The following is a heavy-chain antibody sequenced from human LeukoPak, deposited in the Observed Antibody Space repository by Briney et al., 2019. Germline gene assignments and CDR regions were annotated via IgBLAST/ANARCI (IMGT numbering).Heavy chain of an antibody. CDR1: GGTFSSYA. Sequence: SVKVSCKASGGTFSSYAISWVRQAPGQGLEWMGGIIPIFGTANYAQKFQGRVTITADESTSTAYMELRSLRSDDTAVYFCARAYYHDTSSYQGFDFWGQGTLVTVSS. D-gene: IGHD3-22*01. CDR3: ARAYYHDTSSYQGFDF. V-gene: IGHV1-69*01. J-gene: IGHJ4*02. CDR2: IIPIFGTA.